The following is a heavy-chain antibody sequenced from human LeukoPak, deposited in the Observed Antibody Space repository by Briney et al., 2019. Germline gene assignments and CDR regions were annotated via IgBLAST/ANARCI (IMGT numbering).Heavy chain of an antibody. CDR3: ARDKHYDFWSGYPEDV. CDR1: GYTFTGYY. J-gene: IGHJ6*02. Sequence: ASVKVSCKASGYTFTGYYMHWVRQAPGHGLEWMGWINPNSGGTNYAQKFQGRVTMTRDTSISTAYMELSRLRSDDTAVYYCARDKHYDFWSGYPEDVWGQGTTVTVSS. CDR2: INPNSGGT. V-gene: IGHV1-2*02. D-gene: IGHD3-3*01.